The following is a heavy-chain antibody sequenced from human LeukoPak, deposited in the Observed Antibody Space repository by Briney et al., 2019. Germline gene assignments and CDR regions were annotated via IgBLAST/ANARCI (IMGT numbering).Heavy chain of an antibody. D-gene: IGHD1-26*01. Sequence: GESLEISFKGSGYRFTSYWISWVRQMPGKGLELMGRIDRSDSYTNYSPSFQGHVTISADKSISTAHLQWSSLKASDTAMYYCARHMMMGAPAHFQHWGQGTLVTVSP. CDR3: ARHMMMGAPAHFQH. V-gene: IGHV5-10-1*01. CDR1: GYRFTSYW. CDR2: IDRSDSYT. J-gene: IGHJ1*01.